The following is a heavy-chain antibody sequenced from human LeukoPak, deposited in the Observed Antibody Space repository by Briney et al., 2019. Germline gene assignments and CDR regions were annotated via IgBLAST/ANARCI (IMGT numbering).Heavy chain of an antibody. CDR1: GFTFNTYA. V-gene: IGHV3-23*01. CDR3: ASFYSSSPNNYYYYGMDV. J-gene: IGHJ6*02. Sequence: VQPGGSLRLSCAASGFTFNTYAMTWVRQAPGKGLEWVSAISASGGSTYYADSVKGRFTISRDNAKNSLYLQLKSLRVEDTAVYYCASFYSSSPNNYYYYGMDVWGQGTTVTVSS. D-gene: IGHD6-13*01. CDR2: ISASGGST.